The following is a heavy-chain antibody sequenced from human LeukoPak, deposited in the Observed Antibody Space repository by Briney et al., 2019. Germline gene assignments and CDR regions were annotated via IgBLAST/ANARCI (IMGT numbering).Heavy chain of an antibody. CDR3: ARVHRGYSYGRLDY. CDR1: GFAFSDYS. CDR2: ISSSDNTI. J-gene: IGHJ4*02. Sequence: GGSLRLSCAASGFAFSDYSMNWVRHAPVKGLEWVSYISSSDNTIHYADSVKGRFTISRDNAKNSLYLEMNSLRDEDTAVYYCARVHRGYSYGRLDYWGQGTLVTVSS. D-gene: IGHD5-18*01. V-gene: IGHV3-48*02.